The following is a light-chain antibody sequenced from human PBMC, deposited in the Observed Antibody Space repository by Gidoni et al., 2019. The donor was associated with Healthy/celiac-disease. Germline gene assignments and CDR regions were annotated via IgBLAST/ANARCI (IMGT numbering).Light chain of an antibody. Sequence: ALRMTQSPSSFPASTGDRVTITCLASQGISSYLAWYQQKPGKAPKLLIYAASTLQSGVPSRFSGSGSGTDFTLTISCLQSEDFATYYCQQYYSYPLTFGGGTKVEIK. J-gene: IGKJ4*01. V-gene: IGKV1-8*01. CDR2: AAS. CDR3: QQYYSYPLT. CDR1: QGISSY.